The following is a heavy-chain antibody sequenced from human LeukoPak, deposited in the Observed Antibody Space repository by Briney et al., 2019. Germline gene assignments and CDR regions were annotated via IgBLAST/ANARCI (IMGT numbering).Heavy chain of an antibody. J-gene: IGHJ6*04. D-gene: IGHD2-15*01. Sequence: PSETLSLTCAVSGYLISNGYYWGWVRQPPGKGLEWIGSIYHSGRTYYSPSLKSRVSMSVDTSKNQFSLNLSSLPAADTAMYYCASLPRYCSGNSCSGMDVWGKGTTVTVSS. V-gene: IGHV4-38-2*01. CDR2: IYHSGRT. CDR1: GYLISNGYY. CDR3: ASLPRYCSGNSCSGMDV.